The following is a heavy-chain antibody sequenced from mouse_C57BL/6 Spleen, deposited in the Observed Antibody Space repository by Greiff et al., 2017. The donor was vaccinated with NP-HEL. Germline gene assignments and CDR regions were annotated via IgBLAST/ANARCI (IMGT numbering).Heavy chain of an antibody. CDR3: AIAGGSSFDY. Sequence: QVQLQQPGAELVMPGASVKLSCKASGYTFTSYWMHWVKQRPGQGLEWIGEIDPSDSYTNYNQKFKGKSTLTVDKSSSTAYMQLSSLTSEDSAVYYCAIAGGSSFDYWGQGTTLTVSS. D-gene: IGHD1-1*01. CDR2: IDPSDSYT. V-gene: IGHV1-69*01. CDR1: GYTFTSYW. J-gene: IGHJ2*01.